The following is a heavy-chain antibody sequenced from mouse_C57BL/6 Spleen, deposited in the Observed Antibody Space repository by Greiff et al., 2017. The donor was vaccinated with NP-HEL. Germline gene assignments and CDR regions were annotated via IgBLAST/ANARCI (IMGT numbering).Heavy chain of an antibody. CDR3: ARDPGNLGFAY. V-gene: IGHV3-6*01. J-gene: IGHJ3*01. CDR1: GYSITSGYY. Sequence: VQLQQSGPGLVKPSQSLSLTCSVTGYSITSGYYWNWIRQFPGNKLEWMGYISYDGSNNYNPSLKNRISITRDTSKNQFFLKLNSVTTEDTATYYCARDPGNLGFAYWGQGTLVTVSA. D-gene: IGHD2-1*01. CDR2: ISYDGSN.